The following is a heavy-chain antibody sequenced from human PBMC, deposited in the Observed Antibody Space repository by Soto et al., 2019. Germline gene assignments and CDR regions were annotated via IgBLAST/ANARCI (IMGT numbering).Heavy chain of an antibody. D-gene: IGHD3-10*01. V-gene: IGHV1-8*01. CDR1: GSTFSTLD. J-gene: IGHJ4*02. Sequence: QVQLVQSGAEAKKPGASVKVSCKASGSTFSTLDLNWVRQAPGQGLDWMGWMHANTGLTGHAQKFQGRLSMTRDTSISTAYMELSSLRADDTAVYYCARYIFGQGFISWGQGTLVTVSS. CDR3: ARYIFGQGFIS. CDR2: MHANTGLT.